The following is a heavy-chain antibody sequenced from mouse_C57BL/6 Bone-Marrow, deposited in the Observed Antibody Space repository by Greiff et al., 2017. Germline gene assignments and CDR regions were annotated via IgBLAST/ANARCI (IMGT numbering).Heavy chain of an antibody. CDR2: ISDGGSYT. D-gene: IGHD1-1*01. J-gene: IGHJ3*01. V-gene: IGHV5-4*03. CDR3: ADYYGGAY. CDR1: GFTFSSYA. Sequence: DVKLVESGGGLVKPGGSLKLSCAASGFTFSSYAMSWVRQTPEKRLAWVATISDGGSYTYYPDNVKGRFTISRDNAKNNLYLQMSHLKSEDTAMYYCADYYGGAYWGQGTLVTVSA.